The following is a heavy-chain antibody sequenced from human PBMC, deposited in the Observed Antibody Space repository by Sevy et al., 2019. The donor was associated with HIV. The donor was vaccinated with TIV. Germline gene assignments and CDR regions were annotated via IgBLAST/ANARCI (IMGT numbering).Heavy chain of an antibody. CDR2: INYSRST. V-gene: IGHV4-59*01. J-gene: IGHJ5*02. CDR3: ARGGTRLFAP. Sequence: SKTLSLTCSVSGGSGGSISDYYWSWIRQPPGKGLEWIGYINYSRSTKFNPSLKSRVTISVDTSKNQFSLKLTSVTAADTAVYYCARGGTRLFAPWGQGTLVTVSS. D-gene: IGHD2-15*01. CDR1: GGSGGSISDYY.